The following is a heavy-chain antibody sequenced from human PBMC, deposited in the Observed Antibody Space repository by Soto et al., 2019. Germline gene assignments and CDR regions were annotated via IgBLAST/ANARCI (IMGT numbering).Heavy chain of an antibody. CDR2: ISAYNGNT. CDR1: GYTFTSYG. V-gene: IGHV1-18*01. CDR3: ARDPSAIAAAGTAWFDP. Sequence: QVQLVQSGAEVKKPGASVKVSCKASGYTFTSYGISWVRQAPGQGLEWMGWISAYNGNTNYAQKLQGRVTMSTDTSTSTAYMELRSLRSDDTAVYYCARDPSAIAAAGTAWFDPWGQGTLVTVSS. D-gene: IGHD6-13*01. J-gene: IGHJ5*02.